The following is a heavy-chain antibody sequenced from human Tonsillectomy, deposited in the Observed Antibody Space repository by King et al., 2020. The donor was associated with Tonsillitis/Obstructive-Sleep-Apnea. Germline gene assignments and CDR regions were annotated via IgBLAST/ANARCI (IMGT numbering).Heavy chain of an antibody. J-gene: IGHJ4*02. Sequence: AQLVQSGAEVKKPGASVKVSCKASEYTFTAYYMHWVRQAPGQGLEWMGWVNPNSGATDYAQKFQGRVTMTRDTSVSTAYMELSRLRSDDTAVYYCARGGGGRAYTYLDYWGQGALVTVSS. D-gene: IGHD5-18*01. CDR3: ARGGGGRAYTYLDY. CDR1: EYTFTAYY. V-gene: IGHV1-2*02. CDR2: VNPNSGAT.